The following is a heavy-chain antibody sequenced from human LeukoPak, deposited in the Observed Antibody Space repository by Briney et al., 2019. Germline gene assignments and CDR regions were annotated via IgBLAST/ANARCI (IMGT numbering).Heavy chain of an antibody. CDR2: INHGGST. V-gene: IGHV4-34*01. J-gene: IGHJ6*03. D-gene: IGHD2-2*01. CDR3: ARGSRTNYYYYYYFMDV. Sequence: PSETLSLTCAVYGGSFSGYYWSWIRQPPGKGLEWIGEINHGGSTNYNPSLKSRVTISVDTSKNKLSLKLSSVTAADTAVYYCARGSRTNYYYYYYFMDVWGKGTTVTVSS. CDR1: GGSFSGYY.